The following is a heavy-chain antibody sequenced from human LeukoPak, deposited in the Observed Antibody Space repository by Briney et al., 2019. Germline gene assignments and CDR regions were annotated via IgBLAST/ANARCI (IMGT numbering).Heavy chain of an antibody. CDR2: IYYSGST. V-gene: IGHV4-59*01. CDR3: AKEYTGTFSPFPSYFDN. CDR1: GFTFNTYS. J-gene: IGHJ4*02. Sequence: GSLRLSCAASGFTFNTYSMSWVRQPPGKGLEWIGSIYYSGSTNYNPSLKSRVTISVDTSKNQFSLKLSSVTAADTAVYYCAKEYTGTFSPFPSYFDNWGQGTLVTVSS. D-gene: IGHD1-26*01.